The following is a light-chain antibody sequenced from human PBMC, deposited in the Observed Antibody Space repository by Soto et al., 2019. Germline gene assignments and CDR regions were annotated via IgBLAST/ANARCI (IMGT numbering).Light chain of an antibody. Sequence: DIQLTQSPSLLSASVGDRVTITCRASEGITRYLAWYQQKPGKAPKLLIYAASTLQSGVPSRFSGSGFGTEFTLTISSLQPEDFATYYCQQLNSYPPAFGQGTKVEIK. V-gene: IGKV1-9*01. CDR1: EGITRY. CDR3: QQLNSYPPA. J-gene: IGKJ1*01. CDR2: AAS.